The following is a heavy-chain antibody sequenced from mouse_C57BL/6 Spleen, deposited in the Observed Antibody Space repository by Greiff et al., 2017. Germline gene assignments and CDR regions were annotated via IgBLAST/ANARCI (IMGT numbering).Heavy chain of an antibody. Sequence: VQLQESGAELARPGASVKLSCKASGYTFTSYGISWVKQRTGQGLEWIGEIYPRSGNTYYNEKFKGKATLTADKSSSTAYMELRSLTSEDSAVYFCARYGAPTTVVATVDYWGQGTTLTVSS. D-gene: IGHD1-1*01. J-gene: IGHJ2*01. CDR1: GYTFTSYG. V-gene: IGHV1-81*01. CDR2: IYPRSGNT. CDR3: ARYGAPTTVVATVDY.